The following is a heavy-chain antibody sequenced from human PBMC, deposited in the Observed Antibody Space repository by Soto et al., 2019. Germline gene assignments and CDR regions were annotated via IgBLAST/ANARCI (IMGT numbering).Heavy chain of an antibody. CDR3: AREIRDIQLRQVYFDY. D-gene: IGHD3-10*01. CDR1: GYTFTSYY. V-gene: IGHV1-46*01. CDR2: INPSGGST. J-gene: IGHJ4*02. Sequence: ASVEVSCKXSGYTFTSYYMHWVRQAPGQGLEWMGIINPSGGSTSYAQKFQGRVTMTRDTSTSTVYMELSSLRSEDTAVYYCAREIRDIQLRQVYFDYWGQGTLVTVSS.